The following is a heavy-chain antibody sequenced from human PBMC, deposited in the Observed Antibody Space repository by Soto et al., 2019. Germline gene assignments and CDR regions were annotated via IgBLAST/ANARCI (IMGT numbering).Heavy chain of an antibody. CDR2: IYYSGST. V-gene: IGHV4-39*01. CDR3: HVKDIVLMVYAAPFDY. J-gene: IGHJ4*02. Sequence: QLQLQESGPGLVKPSETLSLTCTVSGGSISSSSYYWGWIRQPPGKGLEWIGSIYYSGSTYYNPSLKSRVTISVDTSKNQFSLKLSSVTAADTAVYYCHVKDIVLMVYAAPFDYWGQGTLVTVSS. CDR1: GGSISSSSYY. D-gene: IGHD2-8*01.